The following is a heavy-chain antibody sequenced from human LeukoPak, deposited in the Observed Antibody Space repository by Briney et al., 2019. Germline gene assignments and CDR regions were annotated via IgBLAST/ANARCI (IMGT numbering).Heavy chain of an antibody. CDR1: GFTFSTFA. Sequence: GGSLRLSCAASGFTFSTFAMIWVRQPPGKGLEWVSSIFPSGGEIHYADSVRGRFTISRDNSKSTLSLQMNSLRAEDTAVYYCAKEEVVPGYYYTDVWGRGTTVTISS. CDR3: AKEEVVPGYYYTDV. D-gene: IGHD2-2*01. CDR2: IFPSGGEI. J-gene: IGHJ6*03. V-gene: IGHV3-23*01.